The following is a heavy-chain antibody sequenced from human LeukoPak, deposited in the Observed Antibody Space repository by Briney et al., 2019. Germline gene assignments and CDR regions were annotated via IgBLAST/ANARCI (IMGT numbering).Heavy chain of an antibody. D-gene: IGHD3-3*01. CDR3: ARSADYDFWSGLSDYYYYMDV. Sequence: GASLQISCKCSGSIFTSYGIGWVRPLPGKGLEWMGIIYPGDSDTRYSPSFQGQVTISADKSISTAYLQWSSLKASDTAMYYCARSADYDFWSGLSDYYYYMDVWGKGTTVTVSS. CDR1: GSIFTSYG. J-gene: IGHJ6*03. V-gene: IGHV5-51*01. CDR2: IYPGDSDT.